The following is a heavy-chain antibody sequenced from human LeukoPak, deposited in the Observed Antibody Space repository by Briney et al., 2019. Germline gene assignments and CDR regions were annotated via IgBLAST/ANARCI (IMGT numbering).Heavy chain of an antibody. V-gene: IGHV3-30*03. Sequence: GGSLRLSCAASGFTFSSYSMNWVRQAPGKGLEWVAVISYDGSNKYYADSVKGRFTISRDNAKNSLYLQMNSLRAEDTAVYYCAREGSPTVYYDSSGYYPDAFDIWGQGTMVTVSS. CDR3: AREGSPTVYYDSSGYYPDAFDI. D-gene: IGHD3-22*01. CDR1: GFTFSSYS. J-gene: IGHJ3*02. CDR2: ISYDGSNK.